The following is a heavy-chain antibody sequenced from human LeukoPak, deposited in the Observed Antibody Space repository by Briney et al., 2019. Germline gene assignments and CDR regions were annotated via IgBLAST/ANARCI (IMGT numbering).Heavy chain of an antibody. J-gene: IGHJ4*02. Sequence: GGSLRLSCAASGFTFSSYAMSWVRQAPGKGLEWVSVIGGSGGSTYYADSVKGRFTISRDDSKNTLYLQMNSLRAEDTAVYYCAKLVGATTPDDYWGQGTLVTVSS. CDR1: GFTFSSYA. V-gene: IGHV3-23*01. CDR2: IGGSGGST. CDR3: AKLVGATTPDDY. D-gene: IGHD1-26*01.